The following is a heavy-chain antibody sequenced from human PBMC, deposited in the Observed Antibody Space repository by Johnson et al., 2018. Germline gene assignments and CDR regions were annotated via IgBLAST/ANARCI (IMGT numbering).Heavy chain of an antibody. CDR2: ITASGGTT. Sequence: VQLVQSGGGLVQXGGSLRLSCAASGFTFSSYAMSWVRQAPGKGLEWISAITASGGTTYYVESVKGRFTISRDNSKTTLYVQMNSPRAEDTAVYYCAKHHSLPMTATYVQYWGQGTLVTVSS. J-gene: IGHJ1*01. CDR1: GFTFSSYA. V-gene: IGHV3-23*04. D-gene: IGHD3-22*01. CDR3: AKHHSLPMTATYVQY.